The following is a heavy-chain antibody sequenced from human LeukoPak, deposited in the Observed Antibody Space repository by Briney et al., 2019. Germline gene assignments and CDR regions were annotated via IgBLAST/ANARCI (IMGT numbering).Heavy chain of an antibody. J-gene: IGHJ4*02. Sequence: EASVKVSCKASGGTFSSYAISWVRQAPGQGLEWMGGIIPIFGTANYAQKFQGRVTITADESTSTAYMELSSLRSEDTAVYYCAREGYSSSRIDYWGQGTLVTVSS. CDR1: GGTFSSYA. V-gene: IGHV1-69*01. CDR2: IIPIFGTA. CDR3: AREGYSSSRIDY. D-gene: IGHD6-13*01.